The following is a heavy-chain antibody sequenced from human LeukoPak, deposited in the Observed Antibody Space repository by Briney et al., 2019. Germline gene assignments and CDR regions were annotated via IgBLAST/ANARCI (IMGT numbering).Heavy chain of an antibody. V-gene: IGHV3-48*01. J-gene: IGHJ5*02. CDR1: GFTFSSYS. D-gene: IGHD6-19*01. Sequence: GGSLRPSCAASGFTFSSYSMNWVRQAPGKGLEWVSYISSSSSTIYYADSVKGRFTISRDNAKNSLYLQMNSLRAEDTAVYYCARAGPWFDPWGQGTLVTVSS. CDR2: ISSSSSTI. CDR3: ARAGPWFDP.